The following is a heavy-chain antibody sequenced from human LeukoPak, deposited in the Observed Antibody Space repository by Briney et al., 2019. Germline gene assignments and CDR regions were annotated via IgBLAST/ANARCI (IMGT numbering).Heavy chain of an antibody. CDR2: IYYSGST. CDR1: GGSISSYY. J-gene: IGHJ4*02. Sequence: PSETLPLTCAVSGGSISSYYWSWIRQPPGKGLEWIGYIYYSGSTNYNPSLKSRVTISVDTSKNQFSLKLSSVTAADTAVYYCATGTTAMVNLDYWGQGTLVTVSS. CDR3: ATGTTAMVNLDY. V-gene: IGHV4-59*01. D-gene: IGHD5-18*01.